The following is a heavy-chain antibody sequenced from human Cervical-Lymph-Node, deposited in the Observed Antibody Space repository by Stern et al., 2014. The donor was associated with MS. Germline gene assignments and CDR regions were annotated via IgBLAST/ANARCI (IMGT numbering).Heavy chain of an antibody. CDR2: INPSAGNT. CDR3: ARDEGADY. Sequence: QLVQSGAEVKKPGASVKVSCMASGYPFTSHFINWVRQAPGQGLQWMGIINPSAGNTNYAQKFQGRVVMTSDTSTGTVYMELSSLRSEDTAVYYCARDEGADYWGQGTLVTVSS. CDR1: GYPFTSHF. V-gene: IGHV1-46*01. J-gene: IGHJ4*02.